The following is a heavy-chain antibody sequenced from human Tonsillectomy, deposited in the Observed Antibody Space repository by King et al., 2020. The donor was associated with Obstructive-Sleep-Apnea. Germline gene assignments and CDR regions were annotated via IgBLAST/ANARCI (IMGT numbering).Heavy chain of an antibody. J-gene: IGHJ6*02. CDR1: GFTFDDYA. D-gene: IGHD1-1*01. V-gene: IGHV3-9*01. Sequence: VQLVESGGGLVQPGRSLRLSCAASGFTFDDYAMHWVRQAPGKGLEWVSGINWNSDSIGYADSVKGRFSISRDNAKNSLYLQMNSLRVEDTALYYCAIAGHQRNYYGMDVWGQGTTVTVSS. CDR2: INWNSDSI. CDR3: AIAGHQRNYYGMDV.